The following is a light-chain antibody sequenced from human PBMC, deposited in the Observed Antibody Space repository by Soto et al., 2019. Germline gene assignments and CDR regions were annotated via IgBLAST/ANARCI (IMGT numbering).Light chain of an antibody. V-gene: IGKV3-20*01. CDR2: DTS. CDR1: QSLTNSF. Sequence: EFVLTQSPGTLSLSPGERATLSCRASQSLTNSFIAWYQQRPGQAPRLLIYDTSSRASGIPDRFSGSGSGTEFTLTISSLQSEDFAVYYCQQYYNWPRTFGQGTKVDIK. J-gene: IGKJ1*01. CDR3: QQYYNWPRT.